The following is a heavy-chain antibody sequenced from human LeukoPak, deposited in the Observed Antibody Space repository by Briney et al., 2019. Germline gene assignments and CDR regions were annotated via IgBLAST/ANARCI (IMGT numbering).Heavy chain of an antibody. CDR1: GGSISSYY. CDR2: IYYSGST. V-gene: IGHV4-59*01. J-gene: IGHJ6*02. D-gene: IGHD4-17*01. Sequence: PSETLSLTCTVSGGSISSYYWSWIRQPPGKGLEWIGYIYYSGSTNYNPSLKSRVTISVDTSKNQFSLKLSSVTAADTAVYYCAREGSYDYGDTSYYYYGMDVWGQGTTVTVSS. CDR3: AREGSYDYGDTSYYYYGMDV.